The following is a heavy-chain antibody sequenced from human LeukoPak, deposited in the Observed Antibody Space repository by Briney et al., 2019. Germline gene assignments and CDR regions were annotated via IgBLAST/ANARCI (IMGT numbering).Heavy chain of an antibody. J-gene: IGHJ6*03. CDR1: GFTFSSYW. CDR3: TTDKSGWYYYYYYMDV. CDR2: IKSKADAGTT. V-gene: IGHV3-15*01. D-gene: IGHD6-19*01. Sequence: GGSLRLSCAASGFTFSSYWMSWVRQAPGKGLEWVGRIKSKADAGTTDYAAPVKGRFTLSRDDSKNTLYLQMNSLKTEDTAVYYCTTDKSGWYYYYYYMDVWGKGTTVTVSS.